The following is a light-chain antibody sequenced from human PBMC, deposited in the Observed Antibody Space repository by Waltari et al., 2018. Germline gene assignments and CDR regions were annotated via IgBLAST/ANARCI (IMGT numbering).Light chain of an antibody. V-gene: IGLV2-14*03. CDR1: SSDVGAYNL. J-gene: IGLJ3*02. Sequence: QSALTQPASVSGSLGQSITISCTGCSSDVGAYNLVSWYQQHPGKAPKVMIYDVTERPSGISNRFSGSKSGYTASLTISGLQAEDEADYYCGSFTTSYTWVFGGGTTLTVL. CDR2: DVT. CDR3: GSFTTSYTWV.